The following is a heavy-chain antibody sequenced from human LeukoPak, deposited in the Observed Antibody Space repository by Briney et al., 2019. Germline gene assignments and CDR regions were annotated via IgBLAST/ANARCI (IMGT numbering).Heavy chain of an antibody. CDR2: IIPIFGTA. V-gene: IGHV1-69*06. CDR3: AGKYCSGGSCYHSDY. D-gene: IGHD2-15*01. Sequence: SVKVSCKASGGTFSSYAISWVRQAPGQGLEWMGGIIPIFGTANYAQKFQGRVTITADKSTSTAYMELSSLRSEDTAVYYCAGKYCSGGSCYHSDYWGQGTLVTVSS. J-gene: IGHJ4*02. CDR1: GGTFSSYA.